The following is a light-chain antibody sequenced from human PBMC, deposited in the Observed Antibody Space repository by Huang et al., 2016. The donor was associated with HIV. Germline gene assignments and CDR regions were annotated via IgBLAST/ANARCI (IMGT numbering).Light chain of an antibody. CDR2: VAS. Sequence: DIQMTQSPSSLSAFVGDTVTITCRANQVIGNSLAWYQQKPGRPPKLLIYVASTLPSGVPARFSGSGSGTDFTLTISNLQTEDVATYYCQKYDSAPRTFGQGTRV. CDR1: QVIGNS. V-gene: IGKV1-27*01. J-gene: IGKJ1*01. CDR3: QKYDSAPRT.